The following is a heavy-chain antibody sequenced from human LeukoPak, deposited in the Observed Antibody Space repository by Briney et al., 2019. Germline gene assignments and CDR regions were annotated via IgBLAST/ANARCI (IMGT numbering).Heavy chain of an antibody. J-gene: IGHJ4*02. CDR3: TRHLDGIAAYDY. D-gene: IGHD6-13*01. CDR2: IGSKAFNYAT. Sequence: GGSLRLSCAASGFPFSGCAVHWVRQAPGKGLEWVGRIGSKAFNYATVYAASVEGRFTISRDDSKHTAFLQMNSLKTEDTAVYYCTRHLDGIAAYDYWGQGSLVTVSS. CDR1: GFPFSGCA. V-gene: IGHV3-73*01.